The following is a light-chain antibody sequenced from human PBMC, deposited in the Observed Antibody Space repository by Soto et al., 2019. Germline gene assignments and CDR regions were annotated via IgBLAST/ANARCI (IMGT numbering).Light chain of an antibody. CDR3: QHADSFPLIT. CDR2: AAS. CDR1: QTISNY. V-gene: IGKV1-39*01. Sequence: DIQMTQSPSSLSASVGDRVTITCRASQTISNYLNWYQKKPGKAPKLLIYAASSLQRGVPSRFSGSGSGSDFTLTIGSLQPEDFATYYCQHADSFPLITFGQGTRLEIK. J-gene: IGKJ5*01.